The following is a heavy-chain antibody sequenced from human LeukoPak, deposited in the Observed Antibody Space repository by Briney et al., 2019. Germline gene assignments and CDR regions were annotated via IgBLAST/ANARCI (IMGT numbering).Heavy chain of an antibody. V-gene: IGHV3-23*01. CDR3: AKDLHDSSGYYYR. J-gene: IGHJ4*02. Sequence: RGSLRLSCAASGFTFSSYSMSWVSQAPGKGLEWVSAISRSGGSTYYADSVNGRFTISRDNSKNTLYLQINSLRAEDTAVYYCAKDLHDSSGYYYRWGQGTLVTVSS. CDR2: ISRSGGST. CDR1: GFTFSSYS. D-gene: IGHD3-22*01.